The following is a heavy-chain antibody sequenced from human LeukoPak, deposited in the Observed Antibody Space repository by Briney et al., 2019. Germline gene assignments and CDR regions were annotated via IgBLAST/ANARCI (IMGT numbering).Heavy chain of an antibody. CDR3: ARAGGGYSYGYSLDY. CDR2: IKQDGSEK. J-gene: IGHJ4*02. Sequence: PGGSLRLSCAASGFTFSSYWMNWARQAPGKGLEWVANIKQDGSEKYYVDSVKGRFTISRDNAKNSLYLQMNSLRAEDTAVYYCARAGGGYSYGYSLDYWGQGTLVTVSS. V-gene: IGHV3-7*03. CDR1: GFTFSSYW. D-gene: IGHD5-18*01.